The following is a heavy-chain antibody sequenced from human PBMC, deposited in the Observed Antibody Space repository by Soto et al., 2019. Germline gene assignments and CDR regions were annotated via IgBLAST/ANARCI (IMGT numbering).Heavy chain of an antibody. V-gene: IGHV3-49*04. D-gene: IGHD6-19*01. J-gene: IGHJ6*02. CDR2: SRSTAYGAPT. Sequence: GGYLRLSCTGSGLTFGAYTMSWVRQVPGKGFEWVGSSRSTAYGAPTDVVASVKGRFTIPRNDSNGTAYLQMNSLKTEDASVYYCTSIKGWLIRRRFRYYGMYVWDQGTTVAVSS. CDR3: TSIKGWLIRRRFRYYGMYV. CDR1: GLTFGAYT.